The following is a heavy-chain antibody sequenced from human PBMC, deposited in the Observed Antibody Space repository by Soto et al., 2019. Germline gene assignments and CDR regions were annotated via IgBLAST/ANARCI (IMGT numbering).Heavy chain of an antibody. CDR2: IYLGGST. J-gene: IGHJ5*02. D-gene: IGHD1-1*01. CDR1: GLTVSSRSY. CDR3: ATAGDWNDFST. Sequence: GGSLRLSCAVSGLTVSSRSYMTWVRQAPGRGLEWVSVIYLGGSTSYADSVRGRFTISSDSSKNTLYLQMNSLRDEDAAVYYCATAGDWNDFSTWGQGTLVTVSS. V-gene: IGHV3-66*01.